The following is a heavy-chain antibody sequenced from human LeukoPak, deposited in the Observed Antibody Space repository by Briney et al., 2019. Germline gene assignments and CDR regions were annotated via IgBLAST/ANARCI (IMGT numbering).Heavy chain of an antibody. D-gene: IGHD1-26*01. CDR1: GYTFNTYY. Sequence: ASVKVSCKAYGYTFNTYYMHWVRRAPGQGLEWMGVIDPRGGTTSYGQKFQGRVTMTRDTSTSTVYMELSSLIYEDTAIYYCTRGPIGPIDVKLDHWGQGTLVTVSS. CDR3: TRGPIGPIDVKLDH. V-gene: IGHV1-46*02. CDR2: IDPRGGTT. J-gene: IGHJ4*02.